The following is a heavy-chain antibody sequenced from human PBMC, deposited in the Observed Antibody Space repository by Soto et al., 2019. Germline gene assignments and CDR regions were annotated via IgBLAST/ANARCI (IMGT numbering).Heavy chain of an antibody. Sequence: QVQLVQSGAGVKKPGASVKVCCKASGYTFTSYGISWVRQAPGQGLEWMGWINPYNGNTNYAPKLQVSVTRTTGASMSTAYIELRRRRSDDTAVYYRARDWFGVDSWGQGTLVTVS. V-gene: IGHV1-18*01. J-gene: IGHJ4*02. CDR2: INPYNGNT. CDR1: GYTFTSYG. CDR3: ARDWFGVDS. D-gene: IGHD3-16*01.